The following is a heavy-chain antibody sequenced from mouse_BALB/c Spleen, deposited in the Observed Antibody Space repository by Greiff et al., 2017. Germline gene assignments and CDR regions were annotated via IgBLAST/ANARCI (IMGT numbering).Heavy chain of an antibody. J-gene: IGHJ4*01. CDR1: GYNFTSYW. Sequence: QVQLKQPGAELVKPGTSVKLSCKASGYNFTSYWINWVKLRPGQGLEWIGMIDPSDSETRLNQKFKDKATLTVDKSSSTAYMQLSSPTSEDSAVYYCARDDGYRGAMDYWGQGTSVTVSS. D-gene: IGHD2-3*01. V-gene: IGHV1-69*02. CDR3: ARDDGYRGAMDY. CDR2: IDPSDSET.